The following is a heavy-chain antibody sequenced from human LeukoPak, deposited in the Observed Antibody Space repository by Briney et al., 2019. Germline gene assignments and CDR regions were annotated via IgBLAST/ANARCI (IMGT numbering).Heavy chain of an antibody. CDR3: ARDRTFDSSGYYAY. D-gene: IGHD3-22*01. CDR2: IISVSSYI. J-gene: IGHJ4*02. V-gene: IGHV3-21*01. CDR1: GFSFSNYS. Sequence: GGSLRLSCAASGFSFSNYSMNWVRQAPGKGLEWVSSIISVSSYIFHADSVKGRFTIARNNAKNSVYMQMNSLRAEDKDVYDCARDRTFDSSGYYAYWGQGILVTVSS.